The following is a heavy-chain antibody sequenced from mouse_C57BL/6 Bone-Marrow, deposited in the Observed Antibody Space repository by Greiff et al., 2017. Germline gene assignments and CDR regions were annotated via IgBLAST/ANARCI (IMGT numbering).Heavy chain of an antibody. V-gene: IGHV1-64*01. D-gene: IGHD2-1*01. CDR1: GYTFTSYW. CDR2: IHPNSGST. J-gene: IGHJ3*01. CDR3: ARSPLYYAWFAY. Sequence: VQLQQPGAELVKPGASVKLSCKASGYTFTSYWMHWVKQRPGQGLEWIGMIHPNSGSTNYNEKFKGKATLTVDKSSSTAYMQLSSLTSEDSAVYYCARSPLYYAWFAYWGQGTLDTVSA.